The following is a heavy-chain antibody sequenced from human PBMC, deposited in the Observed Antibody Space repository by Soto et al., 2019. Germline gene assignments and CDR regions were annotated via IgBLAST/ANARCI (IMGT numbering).Heavy chain of an antibody. CDR1: GCSIGGVGY. Sequence: SESLTLTCTVSGCSIGGVGYWRWIRQPPGKGLEWIGYINYSGSTNHNPSLKSRVTTSVDTYKNQFSLKLNSVTAADTAVYYCVRFVFIYGRPIAHFDDWGQGTLVPVPS. CDR3: VRFVFIYGRPIAHFDD. V-gene: IGHV4-61*08. CDR2: INYSGST. J-gene: IGHJ4*02. D-gene: IGHD2-21*01.